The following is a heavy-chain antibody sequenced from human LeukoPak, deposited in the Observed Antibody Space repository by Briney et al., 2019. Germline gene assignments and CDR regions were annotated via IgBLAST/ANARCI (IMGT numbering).Heavy chain of an antibody. V-gene: IGHV1-2*04. CDR1: GYTFTGYY. Sequence: ASVKVSCKASGYTFTGYYMHWVRQAPGQGLEWMGWINPNSGGTNYAQKFQGWVTMTRDTSISTAYMELSRLRSDDTAVYYCASLTQRITIFGVDVYYYYMDVWGKGTTVTVSS. J-gene: IGHJ6*03. D-gene: IGHD3-3*01. CDR3: ASLTQRITIFGVDVYYYYMDV. CDR2: INPNSGGT.